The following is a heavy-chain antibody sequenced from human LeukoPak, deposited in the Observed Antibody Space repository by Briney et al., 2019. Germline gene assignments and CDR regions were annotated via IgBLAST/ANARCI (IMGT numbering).Heavy chain of an antibody. CDR1: GFTFSGYS. Sequence: GGSLRLSCAASGFTFSGYSMNWVRQAPGKGLEWVSYISSSSSTIYYADSVKGRFTISRDNAKNSLYLQMNSLRAEDTAVYYCAREPATYDYGDYVGLNYWGQGTLVTVSS. CDR3: AREPATYDYGDYVGLNY. D-gene: IGHD4-17*01. V-gene: IGHV3-48*01. CDR2: ISSSSSTI. J-gene: IGHJ4*02.